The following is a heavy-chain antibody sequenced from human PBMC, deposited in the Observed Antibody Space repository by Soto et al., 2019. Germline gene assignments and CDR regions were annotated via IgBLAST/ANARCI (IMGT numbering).Heavy chain of an antibody. V-gene: IGHV4-59*01. CDR3: ARRWSGTDY. Sequence: QVQLQESGPGLVKPSETLSLTCTVSGGSITSYYWSWIRQPPGKGLEWIGYIHNSGSTSYTPSLQSRVTISADLSNNQFSLDLRSVTAADTAVYYFARRWSGTDYWGHGTLVTVSS. CDR2: IHNSGST. J-gene: IGHJ4*01. CDR1: GGSITSYY. D-gene: IGHD3-10*01.